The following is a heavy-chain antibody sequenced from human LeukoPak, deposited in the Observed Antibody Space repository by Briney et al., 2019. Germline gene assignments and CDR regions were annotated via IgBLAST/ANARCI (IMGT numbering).Heavy chain of an antibody. Sequence: ASVKVSCKASGYTFTSYGISWVRQAPGQGLEWMGWISAYNGNTNYAQKLQGRVTMTTDTSTSTAYMELRSLRSDDTAVYYCARGGLGYSYGYDTDWFDPWGQGTLVTVSS. V-gene: IGHV1-18*01. CDR1: GYTFTSYG. D-gene: IGHD5-18*01. J-gene: IGHJ5*02. CDR2: ISAYNGNT. CDR3: ARGGLGYSYGYDTDWFDP.